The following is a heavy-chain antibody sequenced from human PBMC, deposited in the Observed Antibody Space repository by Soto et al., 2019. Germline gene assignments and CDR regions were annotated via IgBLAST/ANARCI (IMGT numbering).Heavy chain of an antibody. CDR1: GFTFSSYW. J-gene: IGHJ4*02. D-gene: IGHD2-15*01. V-gene: IGHV3-74*01. Sequence: GGSLRLSCAASGFTFSSYWMHWVRQAPGKGLVWVSRINSDGSSTSYADSVKGRFTIYRDNAKNTLYLQMNSLRAEDTAVYYCARDFCSGGSCYTDFDYWGQGTLVTVSS. CDR2: INSDGSST. CDR3: ARDFCSGGSCYTDFDY.